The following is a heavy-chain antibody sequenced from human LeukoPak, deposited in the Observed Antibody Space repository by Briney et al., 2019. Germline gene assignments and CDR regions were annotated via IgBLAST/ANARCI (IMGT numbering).Heavy chain of an antibody. V-gene: IGHV1-2*02. CDR2: INPNRGGT. CDR1: GYTFTGYY. CDR3: ARDAVFRFLEWSPPYYYMDV. D-gene: IGHD3-3*01. J-gene: IGHJ6*03. Sequence: ASVKVSCKASGYTFTGYYMHWVRQAPGQGLEWMGWINPNRGGTNYAQKFQGRVTMTRDTSITTAYMELSRLTSDDTAVYYCARDAVFRFLEWSPPYYYMDVWGKGTTVTVSS.